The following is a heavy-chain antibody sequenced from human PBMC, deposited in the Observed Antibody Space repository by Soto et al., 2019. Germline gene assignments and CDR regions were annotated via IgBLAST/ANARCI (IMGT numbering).Heavy chain of an antibody. V-gene: IGHV1-46*01. Sequence: QVQLVQSGAEVKKPGASVKVSCKASGYTFTSYYMHWVRQAPGQGLEWMGIINPRGGSTSYAQKFQGRVNMTRDTSTSTVYMELSSLRSEDTAVYYCAREALSLAVACNGPPSDYWGQGTLVTVSS. J-gene: IGHJ4*02. CDR3: AREALSLAVACNGPPSDY. D-gene: IGHD6-19*01. CDR1: GYTFTSYY. CDR2: INPRGGST.